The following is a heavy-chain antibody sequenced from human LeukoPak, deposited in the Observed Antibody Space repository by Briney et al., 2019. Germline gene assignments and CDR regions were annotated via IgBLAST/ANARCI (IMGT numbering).Heavy chain of an antibody. Sequence: SETLSLTCTVSGVSISSYSWSWIRQPAGKGLDWIGRIYTSGSTNYNPSLKSRVTMSVDTSKNQFSLKLSSVTAADTAVYYCARDTYNYGSSAYYFDYWGQGTLVTVSS. CDR2: IYTSGST. J-gene: IGHJ4*02. V-gene: IGHV4-4*07. CDR1: GVSISSYS. CDR3: ARDTYNYGSSAYYFDY. D-gene: IGHD5-18*01.